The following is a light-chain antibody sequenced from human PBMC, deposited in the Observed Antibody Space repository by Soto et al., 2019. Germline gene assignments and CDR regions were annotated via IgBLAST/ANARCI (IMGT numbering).Light chain of an antibody. V-gene: IGKV3-15*01. CDR2: SAS. Sequence: VMTQSPATLSVSPGERATLSCRASLSISNNLAWYQQKPGQAPMLLIYSASTRATAIPARLSGSASGTEFTLTISSLQSEDFAVYYCQQYNEWPLTFGGGTKVETK. CDR1: LSISNN. J-gene: IGKJ4*01. CDR3: QQYNEWPLT.